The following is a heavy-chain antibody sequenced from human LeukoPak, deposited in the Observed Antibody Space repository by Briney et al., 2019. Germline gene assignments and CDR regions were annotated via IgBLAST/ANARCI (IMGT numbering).Heavy chain of an antibody. D-gene: IGHD6-13*01. J-gene: IGHJ4*02. CDR1: GFSFSSYA. V-gene: IGHV3-23*01. CDR2: VSAGGATT. CDR3: AKARYSSSWYEIDY. Sequence: GGSLRLSCAASGFSFSSYAMSWVRQAPGKGLEWVSSVSAGGATTYYADSVKGRFTMSRDNSKKTLSLQMHSLRAEDTAVYYCAKARYSSSWYEIDYWGQGTLVTVSS.